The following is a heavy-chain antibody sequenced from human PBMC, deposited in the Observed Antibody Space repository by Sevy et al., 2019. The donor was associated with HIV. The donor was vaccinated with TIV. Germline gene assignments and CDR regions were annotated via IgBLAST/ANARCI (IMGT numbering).Heavy chain of an antibody. D-gene: IGHD1-26*01. Sequence: ASVKVSCKTSGYTFTDYGIGWVRQAPGQGLEWVSWINPSDGNRNYAQRLQGRVTMTTDTSTSTAYMELWSLRSDETAIYYCARDVTGNYYVDYWGQGTLVTVSS. CDR3: ARDVTGNYYVDY. V-gene: IGHV1-18*01. CDR2: INPSDGNR. J-gene: IGHJ4*02. CDR1: GYTFTDYG.